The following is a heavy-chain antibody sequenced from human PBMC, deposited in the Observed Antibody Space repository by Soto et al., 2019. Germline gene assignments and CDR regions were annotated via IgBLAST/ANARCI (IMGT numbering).Heavy chain of an antibody. D-gene: IGHD5-18*01. Sequence: PGESLKISCKGSGYSFTSYWISWVRQMPGKGLEWMGRIDPSDSYTNYSPSFQGHVTISADKSISTAYLQWSSLKASDTAMYYCARRGYSYGYHYYYGMDVWGQGTTVTVS. CDR2: IDPSDSYT. CDR3: ARRGYSYGYHYYYGMDV. V-gene: IGHV5-10-1*01. J-gene: IGHJ6*02. CDR1: GYSFTSYW.